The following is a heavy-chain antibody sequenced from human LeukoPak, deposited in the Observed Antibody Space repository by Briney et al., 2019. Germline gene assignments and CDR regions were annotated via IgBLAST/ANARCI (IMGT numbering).Heavy chain of an antibody. J-gene: IGHJ4*02. CDR2: IDWDGDK. D-gene: IGHD6-19*01. V-gene: IGHV2-70*11. CDR1: GFSLSTSGMC. Sequence: SGPTLVSPTQTLTLTCTFPGFSLSTSGMCVSWLRQPRGKALEWLARIDWDGDKWYSTSLKTRLTISKDTSKNQVFLTMTNMDPVDTATYYCARKGSAWNYFDYWGQGALVTVSS. CDR3: ARKGSAWNYFDY.